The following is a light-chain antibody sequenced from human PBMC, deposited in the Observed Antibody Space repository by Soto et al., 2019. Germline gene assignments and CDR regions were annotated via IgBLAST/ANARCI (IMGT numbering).Light chain of an antibody. CDR2: GVS. CDR3: QQFSSYPLT. J-gene: IGKJ4*01. V-gene: IGKV3-20*01. CDR1: QSIANS. Sequence: EIVLTQSPGTLSLSPVERASLSCRASQSIANSLAWYQQKPGQAPRLLIYGVSTRATGIPARFSGGLSGTDFNLTISRLETEDFAVYYGQQFSSYPLTFGGGTKVDIK.